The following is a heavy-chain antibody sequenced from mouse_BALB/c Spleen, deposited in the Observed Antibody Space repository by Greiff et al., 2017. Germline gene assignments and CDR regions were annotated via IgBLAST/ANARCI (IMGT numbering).Heavy chain of an antibody. V-gene: IGHV1-9*01. CDR3: ARAYCSGYGWFAY. CDR1: GYTFSSYW. J-gene: IGHJ3*01. D-gene: IGHD1-1*01. CDR2: ILPGGGST. Sequence: QVQLQQSGAELMKPGASVKISCTATGYTFSSYWISWVQQCPGHGLEWIGEILPGGGSTNYHAKLKGQFTFTADTSSNPVYMQLSSLTSEDSAVYYCARAYCSGYGWFAYWGQGTLVTVSA.